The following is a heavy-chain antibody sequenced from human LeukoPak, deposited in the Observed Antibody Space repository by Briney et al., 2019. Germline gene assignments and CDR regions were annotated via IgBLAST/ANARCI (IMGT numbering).Heavy chain of an antibody. CDR1: RFAFSSYG. CDR3: AKDRDLKKSLIGGAEDS. D-gene: IGHD3-22*01. Sequence: GGSLRLSCAASRFAFSSYGMHWVRQAPGKGLEWVAYIQYDGSKEYYADSVKGRFTISRDNSKNTLYLQMNSLTTDDTAAYYCAKDRDLKKSLIGGAEDSWGQGTLVTVSS. V-gene: IGHV3-30*02. J-gene: IGHJ4*02. CDR2: IQYDGSKE.